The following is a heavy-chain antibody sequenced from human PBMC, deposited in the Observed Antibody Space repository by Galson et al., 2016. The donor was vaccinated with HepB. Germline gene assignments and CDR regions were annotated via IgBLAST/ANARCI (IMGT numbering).Heavy chain of an antibody. CDR2: ISWNSGSR. J-gene: IGHJ4*02. D-gene: IGHD3-10*01. V-gene: IGHV3-9*01. Sequence: SLRLSCAASGFNFDDYAVHWVRQAPGKGLEWVSGISWNSGSRGYADSVKARFTISRDNARKSLHLQMNSLRHEDTAFYYCAKDIQPYGSGSSPGYWGQGTLVTVSS. CDR1: GFNFDDYA. CDR3: AKDIQPYGSGSSPGY.